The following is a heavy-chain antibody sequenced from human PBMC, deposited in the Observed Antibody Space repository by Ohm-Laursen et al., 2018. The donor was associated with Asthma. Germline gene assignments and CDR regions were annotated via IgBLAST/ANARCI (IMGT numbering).Heavy chain of an antibody. J-gene: IGHJ4*02. CDR1: GGSISSYY. CDR3: ARDGRLRGSFDY. D-gene: IGHD3-10*01. Sequence: GTLSLTWPVSGGSISSYYWSWIRQPPGKGLEWIGYIYYSGSTNYNPSLKSRVTISVDTSKNQFSLNLSSVTAADTALYFCARDGRLRGSFDYWGQGNLVTVSS. V-gene: IGHV4-59*12. CDR2: IYYSGST.